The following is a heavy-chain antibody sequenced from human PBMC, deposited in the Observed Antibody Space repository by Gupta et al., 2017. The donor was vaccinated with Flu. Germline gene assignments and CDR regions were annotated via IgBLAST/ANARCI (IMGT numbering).Heavy chain of an antibody. CDR3: AKGRGGWEPSYGMDL. Sequence: QGPGKGLEWVSGISASGGLTYYADSVEGRFTISRDNSNNTLYLQMHSLRPEDTAMYFCAKGRGGWEPSYGMDLWGQGTTVTVSS. J-gene: IGHJ6*02. CDR2: ISASGGLT. D-gene: IGHD1-26*01. V-gene: IGHV3-23*01.